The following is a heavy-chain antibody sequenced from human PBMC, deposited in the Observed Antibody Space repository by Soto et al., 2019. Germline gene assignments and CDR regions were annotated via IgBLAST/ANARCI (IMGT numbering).Heavy chain of an antibody. CDR3: AREVSCSGGSCYGYYYFDY. J-gene: IGHJ4*02. Sequence: SVKVSCKASGGTFSSYAISWVRQAPGQGLEWMGGIIPIFGTANYAQKFQGRVTITADESTSTAYMKLSSLRSEDTAVYYCAREVSCSGGSCYGYYYFDYWGQGTLVTVSS. V-gene: IGHV1-69*13. CDR1: GGTFSSYA. CDR2: IIPIFGTA. D-gene: IGHD2-15*01.